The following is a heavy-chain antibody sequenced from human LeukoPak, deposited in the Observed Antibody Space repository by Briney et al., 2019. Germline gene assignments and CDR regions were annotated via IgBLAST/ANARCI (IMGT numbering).Heavy chain of an antibody. CDR2: IYYSGST. J-gene: IGHJ4*02. CDR1: GASISSSSYY. D-gene: IGHD6-19*01. CDR3: ARQWQWYYFDY. Sequence: PSETLSLTCTVSGASISSSSYYWGWIRQPPGKGPEWIGRIYYSGSTYYNPSLKSRVTISVDTSKNQFSLKLSSVTAADTAVYYCARQWQWYYFDYWGQGTLVTVSS. V-gene: IGHV4-39*01.